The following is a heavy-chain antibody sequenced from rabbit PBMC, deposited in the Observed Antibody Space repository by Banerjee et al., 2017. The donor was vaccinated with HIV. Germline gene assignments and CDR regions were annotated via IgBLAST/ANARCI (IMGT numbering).Heavy chain of an antibody. J-gene: IGHJ6*01. Sequence: QSLEESGGRLVKPGAPLTLTCTASGFYISSYHMGWVRQAPGKGLECVGCINAGSGGTSCASWAKDPFTISEPTSSRVTIQVTSLTAAATATYYCANGKNNANIWGPGTLVTVS. CDR3: ANGKNNANI. V-gene: IGHV1S40*01. CDR2: INAGSGGT. CDR1: GFYISSYH.